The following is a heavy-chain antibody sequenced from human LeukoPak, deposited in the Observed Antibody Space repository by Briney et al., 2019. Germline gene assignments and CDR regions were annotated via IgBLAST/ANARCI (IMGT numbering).Heavy chain of an antibody. Sequence: ASVKVSCKASGYTFTGYYIHWVRQAPGQGLEWMGWIKPSSGGTNYAQNFQGRVTMTRDTSINTAYMELSRLRSDDTAVHYCARDLMVRGPMDVWGKGTTVTVSS. D-gene: IGHD3-10*01. J-gene: IGHJ6*03. V-gene: IGHV1-2*02. CDR3: ARDLMVRGPMDV. CDR1: GYTFTGYY. CDR2: IKPSSGGT.